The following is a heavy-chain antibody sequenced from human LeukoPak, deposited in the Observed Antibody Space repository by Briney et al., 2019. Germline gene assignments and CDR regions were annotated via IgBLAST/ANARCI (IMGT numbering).Heavy chain of an antibody. CDR1: GFTFSNYA. CDR3: ARARTYYYDSSGYSKPTFDY. J-gene: IGHJ4*02. V-gene: IGHV3-30*04. CDR2: TSHDGDKE. Sequence: GGSLRLSCAVSGFTFSNYAMHWVRQAPGKGLEWVAVTSHDGDKEYYADSVKGRFTISRDNSKNTLYLQMNSLRAEDTAVYYCARARTYYYDSSGYSKPTFDYWGQGTLVTVSS. D-gene: IGHD3-22*01.